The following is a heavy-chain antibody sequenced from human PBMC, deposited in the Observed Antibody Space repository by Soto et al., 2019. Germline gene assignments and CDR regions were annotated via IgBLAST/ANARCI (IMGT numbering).Heavy chain of an antibody. J-gene: IGHJ4*02. V-gene: IGHV4-31*03. CDR1: GGSISSGGYY. CDR3: ARAAAPVYYDSSGLDY. Sequence: LSLTCTVSGGSISSGGYYWSWIRQHPGKGLEWIGYIYYSGSTYYNPSLKSRVTISVDTSKNQFSLKLSSVTAADTAVYYCARAAAPVYYDSSGLDYWGQGTLVTVS. D-gene: IGHD3-22*01. CDR2: IYYSGST.